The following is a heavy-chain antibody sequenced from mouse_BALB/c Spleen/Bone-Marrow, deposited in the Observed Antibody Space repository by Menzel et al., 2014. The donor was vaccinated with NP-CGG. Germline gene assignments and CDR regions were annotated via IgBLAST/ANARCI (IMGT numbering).Heavy chain of an antibody. Sequence: VKLVESGAELVKPGASVKLSCKASGYTFXSYYMYWVKQRPGQGLEWIGEINHSNGYTNFNEKFKSKATLTVDESSSTAYMQLSSLTSEDSAVYYCTREGAYWGQGTLVTVSA. J-gene: IGHJ3*01. CDR3: TREGAY. V-gene: IGHV1S81*02. CDR1: GYTFXSYY. CDR2: INHSNGYT.